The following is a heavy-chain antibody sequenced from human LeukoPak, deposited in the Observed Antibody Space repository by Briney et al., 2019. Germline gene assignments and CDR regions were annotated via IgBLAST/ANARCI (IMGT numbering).Heavy chain of an antibody. CDR2: ISAYNGNT. CDR3: ARDPDCSSTRCSESPFDY. CDR1: GYRFTSYG. D-gene: IGHD2-2*01. J-gene: IGHJ4*01. V-gene: IGHV1-18*01. Sequence: ASVKVSCTASGYRFTSYGISWVRQAPGQGLEWMAWISAYNGNTNYAQKFQGRVIMTTDTSTSTAYMELRSLRSDDTAVYYCARDPDCSSTRCSESPFDYWGHGTLVTVSS.